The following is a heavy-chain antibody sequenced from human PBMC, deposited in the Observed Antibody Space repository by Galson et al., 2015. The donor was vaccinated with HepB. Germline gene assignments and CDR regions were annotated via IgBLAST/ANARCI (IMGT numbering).Heavy chain of an antibody. D-gene: IGHD3-10*01. J-gene: IGHJ5*02. CDR2: INPNSGGT. Sequence: SVKVSCKASGYTFTGYYMHWVRQAPGQGLEWMGWINPNSGGTNYAQKFQGRVTMTRDTSISTAYMELSRLRSDDTAVYYCARQGRYGSGSYKGPWFDPWGQGTLVTVSS. CDR3: ARQGRYGSGSYKGPWFDP. CDR1: GYTFTGYY. V-gene: IGHV1-2*02.